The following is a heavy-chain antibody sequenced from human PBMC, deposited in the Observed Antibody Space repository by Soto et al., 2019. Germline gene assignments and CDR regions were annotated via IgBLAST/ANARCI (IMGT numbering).Heavy chain of an antibody. J-gene: IGHJ3*01. D-gene: IGHD1-1*01. Sequence: QVQLQQWGAGLLKPSETLSLTCAVYGGSFTTYYWSWIRPPPGKGLEWIGEIDYSGSSNYNPSIQIRGTITVDKSKNQFSLKLTSITAADTAVYYCARVRTRFSRYDFDVWGQGTMVTVSS. CDR3: ARVRTRFSRYDFDV. CDR2: IDYSGSS. V-gene: IGHV4-34*01. CDR1: GGSFTTYY.